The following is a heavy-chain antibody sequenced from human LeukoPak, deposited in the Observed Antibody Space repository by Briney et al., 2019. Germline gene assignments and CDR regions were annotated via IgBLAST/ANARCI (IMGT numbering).Heavy chain of an antibody. CDR2: ITFSGGTT. D-gene: IGHD5-24*01. Sequence: PGGSLRLSCVVSGFPISTYTTTWVRQTPEKGLEWVSSITFSGGTTYYADSVRGRFTISRDDSENTLYLQMTSLRVEDTAVYYCARAQGTTNGLLDNWGQGVLVTVS. CDR1: GFPISTYT. J-gene: IGHJ4*02. CDR3: ARAQGTTNGLLDN. V-gene: IGHV3-23*01.